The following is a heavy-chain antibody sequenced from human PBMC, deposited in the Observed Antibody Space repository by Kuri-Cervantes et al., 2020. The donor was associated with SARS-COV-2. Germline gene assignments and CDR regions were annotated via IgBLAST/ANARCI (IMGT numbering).Heavy chain of an antibody. CDR3: AKDQTTAPRRAFDI. Sequence: GGSLRLSCAASGFTFSSHGMRWVRQAPGKGLEWVAFIRYDGSNKYYADSVKGRFTISRDNSKNTLYLQMNSLRAEDTAVYYCAKDQTTAPRRAFDIWGQGTMVTVSS. J-gene: IGHJ3*02. CDR1: GFTFSSHG. CDR2: IRYDGSNK. V-gene: IGHV3-30*02. D-gene: IGHD4-17*01.